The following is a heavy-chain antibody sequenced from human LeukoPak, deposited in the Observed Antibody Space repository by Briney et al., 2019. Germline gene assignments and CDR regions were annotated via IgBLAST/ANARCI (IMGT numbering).Heavy chain of an antibody. J-gene: IGHJ4*02. V-gene: IGHV3-23*01. CDR2: ISGSGGST. Sequence: PGGSLRLSCAASGFTFSSYAMSWVRQAPGKGLEWVSGISGSGGSTYYADSVKGRFTISRDNSKKTLYLQMTSLRAEDTAVYYCAKDQVWIVVGSFDYWGQGTLVTVSS. CDR3: AKDQVWIVVGSFDY. CDR1: GFTFSSYA. D-gene: IGHD3-22*01.